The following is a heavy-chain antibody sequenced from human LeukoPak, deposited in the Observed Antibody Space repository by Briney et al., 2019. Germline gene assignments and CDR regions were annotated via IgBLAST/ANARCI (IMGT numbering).Heavy chain of an antibody. CDR1: GFTFDDYA. CDR2: ISWNSVSI. J-gene: IGHJ4*02. D-gene: IGHD6-19*01. Sequence: GRSLRLXCTASGFTFDDYAMHWVRQGPGKGLEWVAGISWNSVSIGYGGSVKGRFTISRDNAKNSLFLQMTSLREEDTALYYCVKEGGSSGWYYFDDWGQGILVTVSS. CDR3: VKEGGSSGWYYFDD. V-gene: IGHV3-9*01.